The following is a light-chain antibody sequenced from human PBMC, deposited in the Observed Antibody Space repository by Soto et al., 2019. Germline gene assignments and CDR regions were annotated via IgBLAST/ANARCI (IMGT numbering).Light chain of an antibody. CDR1: QSLLHTNGYNS. CDR3: MQFLQTPLT. CDR2: LGS. Sequence: DIVVTQSPVSLPVTPGEPASISCRSSQSLLHTNGYNSLDWYLQKPGQSPQLLIYLGSNRAAGVPDRFSGSGSGTDFTLKISRVEADDVGVYYCMQFLQTPLTLGGGTKVEIK. J-gene: IGKJ4*01. V-gene: IGKV2-28*01.